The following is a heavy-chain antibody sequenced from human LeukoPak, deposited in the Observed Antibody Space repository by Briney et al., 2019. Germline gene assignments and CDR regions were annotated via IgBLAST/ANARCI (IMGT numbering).Heavy chain of an antibody. CDR3: AKAFSSYGSFDY. Sequence: GGSLRLSCAASGFTLRSYAMSWVRQAPGKGLEWVSEISGSGGNTYYADSVKGRFTISRDNSKDTLYVQMNSLRADDTAVYYCAKAFSSYGSFDYWGQGTLVTVST. V-gene: IGHV3-23*01. CDR2: ISGSGGNT. D-gene: IGHD5-18*01. J-gene: IGHJ4*02. CDR1: GFTLRSYA.